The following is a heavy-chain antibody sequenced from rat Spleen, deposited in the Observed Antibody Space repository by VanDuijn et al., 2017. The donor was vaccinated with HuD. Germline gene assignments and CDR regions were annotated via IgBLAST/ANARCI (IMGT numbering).Heavy chain of an antibody. Sequence: EVQLVESGGGLVQPGRSLKLSCAASGFTFSNYGMLWIRQAPTKGLEWVESISPSGGSTSYRDSVKGRFTISRDNAKSTLYLQMDSLRSEDTATYYCTRHQGWFSSWGQGTLVTVSS. CDR1: GFTFSNYG. CDR2: ISPSGGST. CDR3: TRHQGWFSS. V-gene: IGHV5-19*01. J-gene: IGHJ3*01.